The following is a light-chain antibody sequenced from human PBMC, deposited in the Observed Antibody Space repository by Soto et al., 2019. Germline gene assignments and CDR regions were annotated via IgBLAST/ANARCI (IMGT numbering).Light chain of an antibody. V-gene: IGLV1-51*01. CDR1: SSNIGFNY. CDR3: GTWDNNLSAWV. CDR2: DNN. J-gene: IGLJ3*02. Sequence: QSVLTQPPSVSAAPGQKVTISCSGSSSNIGFNYISWYQHLPGTAPKLLIYDNNKRPSGIPDRFSGSKSGTSATLGITGLQTGDEADYYCGTWDNNLSAWVFGGGTKLTVL.